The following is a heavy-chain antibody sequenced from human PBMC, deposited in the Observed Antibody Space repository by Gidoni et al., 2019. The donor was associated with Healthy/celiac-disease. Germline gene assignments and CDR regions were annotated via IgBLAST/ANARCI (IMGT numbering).Heavy chain of an antibody. CDR3: ARQKYGDYYYYYYYGMDV. D-gene: IGHD4-17*01. V-gene: IGHV4-39*01. CDR1: GGSISSSSYS. J-gene: IGHJ6*02. CDR2: IYYSGST. Sequence: QLQLQESGPGLVKPSETLSLTCTVSGGSISSSSYSWGWIRQPPGKGLEWIGSIYYSGSTYYTPSLKSRVTISVDTSKNQFSLKLSSVTAADTAVYYCARQKYGDYYYYYYYGMDVWGQGTTVTVSS.